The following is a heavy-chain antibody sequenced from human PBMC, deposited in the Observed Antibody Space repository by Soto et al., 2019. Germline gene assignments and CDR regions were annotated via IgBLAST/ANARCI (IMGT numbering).Heavy chain of an antibody. CDR2: ASPDGSST. V-gene: IGHV3-74*01. J-gene: IGHJ5*02. Sequence: GGSLRHSCAASGFTFSNFWVHGVGQAPGKGLVWVSRASPDGSSTSYADSVKGRFTISRDNAKNMLYMEMNSLRAEDTAVYYCASHGSGDYFWFDPWGQGTLVTVSS. CDR3: ASHGSGDYFWFDP. D-gene: IGHD4-17*01. CDR1: GFTFSNFW.